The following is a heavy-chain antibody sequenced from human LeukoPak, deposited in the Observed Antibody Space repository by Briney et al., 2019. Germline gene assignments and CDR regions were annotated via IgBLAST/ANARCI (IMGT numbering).Heavy chain of an antibody. CDR3: ARNLRGAFDI. CDR1: GGTFSSYA. Sequence: SVKVSCKASGGTFSSYAIGWVRQAPGQGLEWMGGIIPIFGTANYAQKFQGRVTITADESTSTAFMELSSLRSEDTAVYYCARNLRGAFDIWGQGTMVTVSS. J-gene: IGHJ3*02. CDR2: IIPIFGTA. V-gene: IGHV1-69*13.